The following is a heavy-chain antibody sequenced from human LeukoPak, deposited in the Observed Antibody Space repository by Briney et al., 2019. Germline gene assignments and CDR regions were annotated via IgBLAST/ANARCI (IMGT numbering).Heavy chain of an antibody. Sequence: SVKVSCKASGGTFSSYTISWVRQAPGQGLEWMGRIIPILGIANYAQKFQGRVTITADKSTSTAYMELSSLRSEDTAVYYCARVPLSTPLYGGYDVFDYWGQGTLVTVSS. CDR1: GGTFSSYT. CDR3: ARVPLSTPLYGGYDVFDY. J-gene: IGHJ4*02. V-gene: IGHV1-69*02. CDR2: IIPILGIA. D-gene: IGHD5-12*01.